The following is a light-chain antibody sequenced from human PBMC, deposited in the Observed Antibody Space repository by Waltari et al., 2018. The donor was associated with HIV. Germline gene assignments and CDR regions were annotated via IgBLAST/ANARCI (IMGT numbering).Light chain of an antibody. Sequence: QSVLTQPPSASVPPGPGVTIPPSGANSTLRPVSASWYRQLPGTAPKLLIYDNDKRPSGVSARFSGSKSGTSASLAISGLRSDDEADYYCSAWDDSLSVVVFGGGTKLTVL. CDR1: NSTLRPVS. V-gene: IGLV1-47*01. CDR2: DND. CDR3: SAWDDSLSVVV. J-gene: IGLJ3*02.